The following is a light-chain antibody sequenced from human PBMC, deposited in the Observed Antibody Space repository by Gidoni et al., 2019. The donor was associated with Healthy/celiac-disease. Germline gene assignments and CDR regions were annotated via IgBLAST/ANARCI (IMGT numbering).Light chain of an antibody. V-gene: IGKV3-11*01. J-gene: IGKJ4*01. CDR3: KKRSNWLT. CDR1: QSVSSY. Sequence: ELVFTQSPATLSLSPGERATLSCRASQSVSSYLAWYQQKPGQAPRLLIYDASNRATGITARLRGSGYGTDLTLTISSLKTEDFAVYYCKKRSNWLTFGGGTKVEIK. CDR2: DAS.